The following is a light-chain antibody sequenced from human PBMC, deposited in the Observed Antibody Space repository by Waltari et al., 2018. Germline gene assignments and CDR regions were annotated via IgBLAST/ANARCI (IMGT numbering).Light chain of an antibody. Sequence: QSVLTQPPSASGTPGQRVTISCSGSSSNIGSNSVPWYQQLPGTAPKLLIYSNNQRPSGVPDRFSGSKSGTSASLAISGLQSEDEADFYCAAWDDSLNGVLFGGGTKLTVL. CDR3: AAWDDSLNGVL. CDR2: SNN. CDR1: SSNIGSNS. J-gene: IGLJ2*01. V-gene: IGLV1-44*01.